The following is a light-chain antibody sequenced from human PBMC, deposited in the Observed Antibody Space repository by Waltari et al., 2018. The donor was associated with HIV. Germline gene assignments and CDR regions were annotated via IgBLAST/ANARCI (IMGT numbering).Light chain of an antibody. CDR1: SPNIGSNY. V-gene: IGLV1-47*01. CDR2: RNN. CDR3: ATWDDTLSGHVV. Sequence: QSVLTQPPSASGTPGQRITISCSGSSPNIGSNYVYWYQQLPGTAPNLLIYRNNQRPSGVPDRFSGSKSGTSASLAISGLRSEDEADYYCATWDDTLSGHVVFGGGTKLNVL. J-gene: IGLJ2*01.